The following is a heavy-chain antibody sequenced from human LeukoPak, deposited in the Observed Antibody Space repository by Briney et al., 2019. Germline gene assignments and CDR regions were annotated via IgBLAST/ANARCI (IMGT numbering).Heavy chain of an antibody. Sequence: GGSLRLSCAASGFNFDDYGMSWVRQAPGKGLEWVSGINWNGGRIAYADSVKGRFTISRDNAKNSLYLQMNSLRAEDTAVYYCARSDDYGLVDIWGQGTMVTVSS. CDR2: INWNGGRI. CDR1: GFNFDDYG. J-gene: IGHJ3*02. CDR3: ARSDDYGLVDI. V-gene: IGHV3-20*04. D-gene: IGHD3/OR15-3a*01.